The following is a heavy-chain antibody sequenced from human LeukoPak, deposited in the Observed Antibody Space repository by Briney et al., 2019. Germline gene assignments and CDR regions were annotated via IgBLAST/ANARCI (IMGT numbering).Heavy chain of an antibody. V-gene: IGHV3-7*01. D-gene: IGHD6-19*01. CDR1: GFTFSSYW. Sequence: GGSLRLSCAASGFTFSSYWMTWVRQAPGKGLEWVANIKQDGSEKYYVDSVKGRLTISRDNVKNSLYLQMNSLRAEDTAVYYCARGRRSSGGGNYMDVWGKGTTVTVSS. J-gene: IGHJ6*03. CDR2: IKQDGSEK. CDR3: ARGRRSSGGGNYMDV.